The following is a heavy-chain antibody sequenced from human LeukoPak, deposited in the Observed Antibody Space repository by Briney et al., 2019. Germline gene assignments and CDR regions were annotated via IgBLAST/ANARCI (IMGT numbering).Heavy chain of an antibody. J-gene: IGHJ4*02. CDR1: GFIFSNYA. CDR2: ISYDGSNK. D-gene: IGHD2-15*01. V-gene: IGHV3-30*04. CDR3: ASTPNGVAAIYFDY. Sequence: GGSLRLSCAASGFIFSNYAMHWVRQAPGKGLEWVAVISYDGSNKYYADSVKGRFTISRDNAKNTLYLQMNSLRAGDTAVYYCASTPNGVAAIYFDYWGQGILVTVSS.